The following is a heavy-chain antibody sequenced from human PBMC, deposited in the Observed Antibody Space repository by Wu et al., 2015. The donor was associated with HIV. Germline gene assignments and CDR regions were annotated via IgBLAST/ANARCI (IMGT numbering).Heavy chain of an antibody. CDR3: ARGESYFYYMDI. CDR2: INPSSGAT. Sequence: QVQLVQSGAEVKKPGASVKVSCKASGYTFIHYYMHWVRQAPGQGLEWMSMINPSSGATSYAQKFQGRLTITADDSTRTAYMELRRLRSDDTAVYYCARGESYFYYMDIWGRGTTVTVSS. V-gene: IGHV1-46*01. D-gene: IGHD2-21*01. CDR1: GYTFIHYY. J-gene: IGHJ6*03.